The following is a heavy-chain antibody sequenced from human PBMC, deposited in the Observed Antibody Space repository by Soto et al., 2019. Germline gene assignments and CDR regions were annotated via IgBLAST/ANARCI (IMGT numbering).Heavy chain of an antibody. J-gene: IGHJ6*02. CDR3: ARFIRRDGYNRDYYYGMDV. D-gene: IGHD5-12*01. CDR2: ISSSGSTI. Sequence: GGSLRLSCAASGFTFSDYYMSWIRQAPGKGLEWVSYISSSGSTIYYADSVKGRFTISRDNAKNTLYLQMNSLIAEDTAVYYCARFIRRDGYNRDYYYGMDVWGQGTTVTVSS. CDR1: GFTFSDYY. V-gene: IGHV3-11*01.